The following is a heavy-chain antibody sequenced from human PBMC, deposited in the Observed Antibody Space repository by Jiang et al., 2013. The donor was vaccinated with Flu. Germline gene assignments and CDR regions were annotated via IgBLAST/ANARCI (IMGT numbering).Heavy chain of an antibody. CDR3: AREWELRLGVFDY. CDR1: GFTFSSYG. D-gene: IGHD3-16*01. J-gene: IGHJ4*02. CDR2: IWYDGSNK. Sequence: QLLESGGGVVQPGRSLRLSCAASGFTFSSYGMHWVRQAPGKGLEWVAVIWYDGSNKYYADSVKGRFTISRDNSKNTLYLQMNSLRAEDTAVYYCAREWELRLGVFDYWGQGTLVTVSS. V-gene: IGHV3-33*01.